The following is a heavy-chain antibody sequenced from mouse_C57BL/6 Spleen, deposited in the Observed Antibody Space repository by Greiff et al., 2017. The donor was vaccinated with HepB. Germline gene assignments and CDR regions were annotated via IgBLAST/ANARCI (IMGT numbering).Heavy chain of an antibody. D-gene: IGHD3-3*01. Sequence: EVKLVESEGGLVQPGSSMKLSCTASGFTFSDYYMAWVRQVPEKGLEWVANINYDGSSTYYLDSLKSRFIISRDNAKNILYLQMSSLKSEDTATYYWARDRGAMDYWGQGTSVTVSS. CDR2: INYDGSST. J-gene: IGHJ4*01. CDR3: ARDRGAMDY. CDR1: GFTFSDYY. V-gene: IGHV5-16*01.